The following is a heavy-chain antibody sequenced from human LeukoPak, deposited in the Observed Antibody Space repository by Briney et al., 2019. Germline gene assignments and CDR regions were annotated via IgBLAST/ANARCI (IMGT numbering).Heavy chain of an antibody. CDR3: ASDPGFYYDSSADAFDI. CDR1: GFTFSSYI. J-gene: IGHJ3*02. V-gene: IGHV3-21*01. CDR2: ISSSSSYI. Sequence: GGSLRLSCAASGFTFSSYIMNWVRQAPGEGLEWVSSISSSSSYIYYADSVKGRFTISRDNAKNSLYLQMNSLRAEDTAVYYCASDPGFYYDSSADAFDIWGQGTMVTVSS. D-gene: IGHD3-22*01.